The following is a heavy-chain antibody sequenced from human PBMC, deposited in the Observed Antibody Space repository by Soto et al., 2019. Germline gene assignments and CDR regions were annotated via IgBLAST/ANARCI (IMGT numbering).Heavy chain of an antibody. Sequence: EVQLVQSGGGSVQPGGSLRLSCAASGFTFTNYWMHWVRQVPGKGLVWVSRIDGVGAGTSYSDSVRGRFTISRDNAENMLYLQMNSLRAEDKAVYYCTTVCEYWGQGTLVTVSS. V-gene: IGHV3-74*01. CDR2: IDGVGAGT. CDR1: GFTFTNYW. CDR3: TTVCEY. J-gene: IGHJ4*02.